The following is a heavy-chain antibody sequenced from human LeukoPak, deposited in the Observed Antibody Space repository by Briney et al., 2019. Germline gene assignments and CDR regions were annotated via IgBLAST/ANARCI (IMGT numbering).Heavy chain of an antibody. V-gene: IGHV1-69*06. CDR1: GRTFSSYA. Sequence: SVNVSYKASGRTFSSYAISWVRQAPGQGLEWMGRIIPIFGTANYAQKFQGRVTITADKSTSTAYMELSSLRSEDTAVYYCASYYDSSGYYPYYYYYYMDVWGKGTTVTVSS. J-gene: IGHJ6*03. CDR3: ASYYDSSGYYPYYYYYYMDV. D-gene: IGHD3-22*01. CDR2: IIPIFGTA.